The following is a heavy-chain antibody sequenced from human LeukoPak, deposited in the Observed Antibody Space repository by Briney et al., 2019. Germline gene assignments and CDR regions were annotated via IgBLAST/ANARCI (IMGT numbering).Heavy chain of an antibody. CDR2: IIPIFGTA. CDR3: AGYYDSSGYHPAVDY. D-gene: IGHD3-22*01. J-gene: IGHJ4*02. V-gene: IGHV1-69*13. Sequence: ASVKVSCKASGGTFSSYAISWVRQAPGQGLEWMGGIIPIFGTANYAQKFQGRVTITADESTSTVYMELSSLRSEDTAVYYCAGYYDSSGYHPAVDYWGQGTLVTVSS. CDR1: GGTFSSYA.